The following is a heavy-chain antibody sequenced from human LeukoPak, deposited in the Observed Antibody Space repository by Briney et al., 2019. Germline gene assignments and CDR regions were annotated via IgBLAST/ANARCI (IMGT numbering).Heavy chain of an antibody. V-gene: IGHV4-34*01. CDR1: GGSFSGYY. D-gene: IGHD3-22*01. Sequence: SETLSLTCGVYGGSFSGYYWTWIRQPPGKGLEWIGEINHSGSTNYNPSLTSRVTISIDTSKNQFSLKLSSVTAADTAVYYCARHSDSSDYSPFQHWGQGTLVTVSS. J-gene: IGHJ1*01. CDR2: INHSGST. CDR3: ARHSDSSDYSPFQH.